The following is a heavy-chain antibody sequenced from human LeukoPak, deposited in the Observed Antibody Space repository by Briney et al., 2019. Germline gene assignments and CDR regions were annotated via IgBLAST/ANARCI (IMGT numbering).Heavy chain of an antibody. J-gene: IGHJ4*02. Sequence: GGSLRLSCAASGFSFTTYWMSWVRQAPGKGLEWMANIKQDGSNKYYADSVKGRFTISRDNAKNSLYLQMNSLRAEDTAVYYCATTTVTFDYWGQGTLVTVSS. CDR2: IKQDGSNK. D-gene: IGHD4-11*01. CDR3: ATTTVTFDY. CDR1: GFSFTTYW. V-gene: IGHV3-7*01.